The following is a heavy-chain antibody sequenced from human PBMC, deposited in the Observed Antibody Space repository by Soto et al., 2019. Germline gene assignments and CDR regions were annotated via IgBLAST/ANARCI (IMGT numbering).Heavy chain of an antibody. CDR2: INAGNGNT. CDR1: GYTFTSYA. V-gene: IGHV1-3*01. CDR3: ARESLMSYYDRSGYLDY. Sequence: ASVKVSCKASGYTFTSYAMHWVRQAPGQRLEWMGWINAGNGNTKYSQKFQGRVTITRDTSTSTAYLELSSLRSEDTAVYYCARESLMSYYDRSGYLDYWGQGTLVTVSS. D-gene: IGHD3-22*01. J-gene: IGHJ4*02.